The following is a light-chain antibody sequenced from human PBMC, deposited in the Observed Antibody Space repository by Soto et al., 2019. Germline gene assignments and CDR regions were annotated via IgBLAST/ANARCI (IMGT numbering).Light chain of an antibody. CDR3: HQYDSSPLT. J-gene: IGKJ4*01. CDR2: GAS. CDR1: QSVSSSY. Sequence: EIVLTQSPGTLSLSPGERATLSCRASQSVSSSYLAWYQQKPGQAPRLLIYGASSRATGIPDRFSGSGSGTDFTLTISRLEPEDFAAYYGHQYDSSPLTFGGGTKVEIK. V-gene: IGKV3-20*01.